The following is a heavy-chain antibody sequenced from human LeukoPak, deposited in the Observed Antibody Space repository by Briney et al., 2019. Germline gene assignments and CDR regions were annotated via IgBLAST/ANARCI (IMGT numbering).Heavy chain of an antibody. Sequence: ASVTVSCTASGFTFSSSAMQWVRQARGQRLEWIGWIVVGSGNTNYAQNFQDRLTITRDMTTSTVYMELSSLRSEDTAIYYCAASPRFYYDSSGYSDYWGQGTLVTVSS. V-gene: IGHV1-58*02. CDR1: GFTFSSSA. CDR3: AASPRFYYDSSGYSDY. D-gene: IGHD3-22*01. J-gene: IGHJ4*02. CDR2: IVVGSGNT.